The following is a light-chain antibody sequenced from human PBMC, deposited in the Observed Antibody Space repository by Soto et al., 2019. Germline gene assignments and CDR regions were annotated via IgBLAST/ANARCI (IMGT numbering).Light chain of an antibody. V-gene: IGKV1-5*03. CDR1: QSINSW. CDR2: KAS. CDR3: QQYITSPWT. Sequence: DIQMTQSPSTLSASVGDRVTITCRASQSINSWFAWYQQKPGKAPKLLIYKASSLESGVPSRFSGSGSGTEFTLTISSLQRDDFASYYCQQYITSPWTFGQGTKVEIK. J-gene: IGKJ1*01.